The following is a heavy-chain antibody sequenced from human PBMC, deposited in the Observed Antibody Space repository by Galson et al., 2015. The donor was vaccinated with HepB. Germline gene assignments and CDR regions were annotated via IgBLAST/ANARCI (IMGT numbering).Heavy chain of an antibody. D-gene: IGHD6-13*01. CDR3: ARGYSSSWYVMYY. J-gene: IGHJ4*02. V-gene: IGHV3-23*01. Sequence: SLRLSCAASGFTFSSYAMSWVRQAPGKGLEWVSAISGSGGSTYYADSVKGRFTISRDNSKNTLYLQMNSLRAEDTAVYYCARGYSSSWYVMYYWGQGTLVTVSS. CDR2: ISGSGGST. CDR1: GFTFSSYA.